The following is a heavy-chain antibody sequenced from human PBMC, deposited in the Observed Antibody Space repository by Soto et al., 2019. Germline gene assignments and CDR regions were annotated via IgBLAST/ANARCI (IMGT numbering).Heavy chain of an antibody. CDR1: GYTFTSYY. J-gene: IGHJ3*02. D-gene: IGHD5-12*01. CDR3: ARDHVEMATSDAFDI. Sequence: GASVKVSCKARGYTFTSYYMHWVRQAPGQGLGWMGIINPSGGSTSYAQKFQGRVTMTRDTSTSTVYMELSSLRSEDTAVYYCARDHVEMATSDAFDIWGQGTMVTVSS. V-gene: IGHV1-46*01. CDR2: INPSGGST.